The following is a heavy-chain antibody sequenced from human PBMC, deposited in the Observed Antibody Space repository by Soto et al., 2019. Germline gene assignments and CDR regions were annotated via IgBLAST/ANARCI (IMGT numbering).Heavy chain of an antibody. J-gene: IGHJ4*02. CDR2: IYRGGAT. CDR1: GFSVSSKY. CDR3: ASGLGSTNYYGILTGAQWDLDY. Sequence: GGSLRLSCAASGFSVSSKYMNWVRQAPGKGLEWVSVIYRGGATYYADSVKGRFTISRDISKNTLYLQMNSLRDEDTAVYFCASGLGSTNYYGILTGAQWDLDYWGQGTLVTVSS. V-gene: IGHV3-53*05. D-gene: IGHD3-9*01.